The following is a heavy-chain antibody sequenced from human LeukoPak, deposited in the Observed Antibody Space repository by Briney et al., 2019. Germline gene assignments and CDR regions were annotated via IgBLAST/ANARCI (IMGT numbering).Heavy chain of an antibody. Sequence: GRSLRLSCAASGFTFSSYAMHWVRQAPGKGLEWVAAISYDGSNKYYADSVKGRFTISRDNSKNTLYLQMNSLRAEDTAVYYCAKDPSPLYCSSTSCSPYGMDVWGKGTTVTVSS. CDR3: AKDPSPLYCSSTSCSPYGMDV. J-gene: IGHJ6*04. D-gene: IGHD2-2*01. V-gene: IGHV3-30*18. CDR2: ISYDGSNK. CDR1: GFTFSSYA.